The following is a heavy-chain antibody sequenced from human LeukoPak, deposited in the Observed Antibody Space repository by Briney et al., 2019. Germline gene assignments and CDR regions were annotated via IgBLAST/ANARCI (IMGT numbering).Heavy chain of an antibody. V-gene: IGHV3-21*01. Sequence: GGSLRLSCAASGFTFSSYSMNWVRQAPGKGLQWVSSISSSSSYIYYADSVKGRFTISRDNAKNSLYLQMSSLRAEDTAVYYCARDRGLLPDYWGQGTLVTVSS. CDR1: GFTFSSYS. CDR2: ISSSSSYI. J-gene: IGHJ4*02. CDR3: ARDRGLLPDY. D-gene: IGHD1-26*01.